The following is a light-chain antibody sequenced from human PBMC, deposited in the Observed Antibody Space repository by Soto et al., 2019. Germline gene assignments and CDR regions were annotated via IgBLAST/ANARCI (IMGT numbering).Light chain of an antibody. CDR1: QSVSSSY. V-gene: IGKV3-20*01. J-gene: IGKJ2*01. Sequence: EIVLTQSPGTLSLSPGESATLSCRASQSVSSSYLAWYQQKPGQAPRLLIYGASNRATGIPDRFSGSGSGTDFTLTISRLEPEDFAVFFCHQYVTSPYTFGQGTKLEIK. CDR3: HQYVTSPYT. CDR2: GAS.